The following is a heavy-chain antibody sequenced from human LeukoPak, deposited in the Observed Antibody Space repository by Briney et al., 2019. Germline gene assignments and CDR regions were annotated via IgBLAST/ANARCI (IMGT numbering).Heavy chain of an antibody. V-gene: IGHV4-59*01. D-gene: IGHD2-15*01. CDR2: IYYSGST. Sequence: SETLSLTCTVAGGSISSYYWSLIRQPPGKGLEWIGYIYYSGSTNYNPSLKSRVTISVDTSKNQFSLKLSSVTAADTAVYYCARVPPYCSGGSCPTGGDYYGMDVWGQGTTVTVSS. J-gene: IGHJ6*02. CDR1: GGSISSYY. CDR3: ARVPPYCSGGSCPTGGDYYGMDV.